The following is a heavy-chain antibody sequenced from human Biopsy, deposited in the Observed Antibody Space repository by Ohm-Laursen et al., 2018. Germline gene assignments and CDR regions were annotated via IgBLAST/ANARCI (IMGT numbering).Heavy chain of an antibody. V-gene: IGHV4-59*11. D-gene: IGHD2/OR15-2a*01. CDR1: GGSFTGHY. Sequence: SETLSLTCTVSGGSFTGHYWSWIRQPPGKELEWIGHISYTGYTSYNASLKSRVTISVDTSRNHFSLRLSSLTAADTAVYYCARATNSTGWPYYYFYGMDVWGQGTTVTVSS. CDR3: ARATNSTGWPYYYFYGMDV. CDR2: ISYTGYT. J-gene: IGHJ6*02.